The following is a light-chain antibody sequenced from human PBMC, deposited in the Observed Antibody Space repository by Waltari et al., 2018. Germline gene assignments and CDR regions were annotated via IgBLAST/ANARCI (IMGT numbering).Light chain of an antibody. Sequence: QSALTQPPSVSGSPGQSVTISCIGTDSDIGDTNYVSWYQQPPGKAPELIIFDVNARPSGVPDRFSGYKSGNTASLTISGLQFEDESDYVCCSYAGHFTWVFGGGTKLTVL. CDR1: DSDIGDTNY. V-gene: IGLV2-11*01. CDR3: CSYAGHFTWV. J-gene: IGLJ3*02. CDR2: DVN.